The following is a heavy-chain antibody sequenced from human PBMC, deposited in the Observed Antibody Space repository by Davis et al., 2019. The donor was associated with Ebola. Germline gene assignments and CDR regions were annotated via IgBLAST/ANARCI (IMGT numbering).Heavy chain of an antibody. J-gene: IGHJ4*02. CDR2: IYPGDSDT. D-gene: IGHD6-13*01. CDR3: ARLGSGEYSSRWTPFDY. V-gene: IGHV5-51*01. CDR1: GYRFTNYW. Sequence: GESLKISCKGSGYRFTNYWIGWVRQRPGKGPEWMGIIYPGDSDTRYSPSFQGQVTISADKSINTAYLQWSSLKASDTAMYSCARLGSGEYSSRWTPFDYWGQGTLVTVSS.